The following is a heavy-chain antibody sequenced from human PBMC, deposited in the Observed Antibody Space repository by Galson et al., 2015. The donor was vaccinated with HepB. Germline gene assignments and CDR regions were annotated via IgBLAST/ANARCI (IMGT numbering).Heavy chain of an antibody. V-gene: IGHV1-69*06. J-gene: IGHJ5*01. CDR1: GGTFSNYA. CDR3: ATRAFCGGDCHALDS. Sequence: SVKVSCKASGGTFSNYAFSWVRQAPGQGLEWMGSFSPVFGTANYADKFQGRLTITADRSTSAGYMELSSLRSDDTAVYYCATRAFCGGDCHALDSWGQGTLPIVSS. D-gene: IGHD2-21*02. CDR2: FSPVFGTA.